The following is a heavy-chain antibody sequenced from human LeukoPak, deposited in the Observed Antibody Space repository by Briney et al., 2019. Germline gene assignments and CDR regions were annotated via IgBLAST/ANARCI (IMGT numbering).Heavy chain of an antibody. CDR2: MNPNSGNT. CDR1: GYTFTSYD. Sequence: ASVKLSCKASGYTFTSYDINWVRQATGQGLEWMGWMNPNSGNTGYAQKFQGRVTMTRNTTISTAYMELSSTRSEDTAVYYCARGHLIQLWDPYYYYGMDVWGQGTTVTVSS. V-gene: IGHV1-8*01. D-gene: IGHD5-18*01. CDR3: ARGHLIQLWDPYYYYGMDV. J-gene: IGHJ6*02.